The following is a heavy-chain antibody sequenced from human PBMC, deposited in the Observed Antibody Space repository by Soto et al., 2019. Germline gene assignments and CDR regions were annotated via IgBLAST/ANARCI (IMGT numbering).Heavy chain of an antibody. CDR1: GFTFSSYA. D-gene: IGHD4-4*01. V-gene: IGHV3-30-3*01. J-gene: IGHJ2*01. CDR2: ISYDGSNK. Sequence: QVQLVESGGGVVQPGRSLRLSCAASGFTFSSYAMHWVRQAPGKGLEWVAVISYDGSNKYYADSVKGRFTISRDNSKNTLYRQMNGLRTEDTAVYYCARPLWRDDYNWGYFDLWGRGTLVTVSS. CDR3: ARPLWRDDYNWGYFDL.